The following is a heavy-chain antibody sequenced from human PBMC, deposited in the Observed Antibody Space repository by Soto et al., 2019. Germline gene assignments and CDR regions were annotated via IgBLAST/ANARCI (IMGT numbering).Heavy chain of an antibody. CDR2: IKSKTDGGTT. V-gene: IGHV3-15*01. J-gene: IGHJ4*02. CDR3: TTGGYRHTRRVDY. CDR1: GFTFSNAW. Sequence: EVQLVESGGGLVKPGGSLRLSCAASGFTFSNAWMSWVRQAPGKGLEWVGRIKSKTDGGTTDYAAPVKGRFTISRDDSKNTLYLQMNSLKTEDTAVYYCTTGGYRHTRRVDYWVQGTLVTVSS. D-gene: IGHD5-18*01.